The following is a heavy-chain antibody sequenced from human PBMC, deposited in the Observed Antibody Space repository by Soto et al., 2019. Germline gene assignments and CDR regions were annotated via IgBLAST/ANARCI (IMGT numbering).Heavy chain of an antibody. V-gene: IGHV2-5*01. D-gene: IGHD1-26*01. CDR1: GFSVTTGGVI. CDR2: IYWNDDK. J-gene: IGHJ5*02. CDR3: APTKYPYSGSYYWFDP. Sequence: SGPTLVNPTQTLTLTCTFSGFSVTTGGVIVGWIRQPPGKALEWLALIYWNDDKHYSPSLKSRLTITKDTSKSQVVLTMTNLDPVDTATYFCAPTKYPYSGSYYWFDPWGQGTLVTVS.